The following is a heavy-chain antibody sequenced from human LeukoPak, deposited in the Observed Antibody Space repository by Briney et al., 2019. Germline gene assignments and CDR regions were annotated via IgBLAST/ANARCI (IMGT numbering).Heavy chain of an antibody. J-gene: IGHJ4*02. CDR2: ISAYNGNT. Sequence: ASVKVSCKASGFSFNNYIISWVRQAPGQGLEWMGWISAYNGNTNYAQKLQGRVTMTTDTSTSTAYMELRSLRSDDTAVYYCARDGRVGSPILTGYYNKPGDYWGQGTLVTVSS. D-gene: IGHD3-9*01. V-gene: IGHV1-18*04. CDR1: GFSFNNYI. CDR3: ARDGRVGSPILTGYYNKPGDY.